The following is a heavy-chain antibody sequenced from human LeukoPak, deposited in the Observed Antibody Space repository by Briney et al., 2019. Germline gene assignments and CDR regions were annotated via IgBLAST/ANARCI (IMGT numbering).Heavy chain of an antibody. V-gene: IGHV3-30*18. D-gene: IGHD3-9*01. J-gene: IGHJ6*02. CDR2: ISYDGSNK. CDR3: AKDVLTGYYRNYYYYGMDV. Sequence: PGGSLRLSCAASGFTFSSYGMHWVRQAPGKGLEWVAVISYDGSNKYYADSVKGRFTISRDNSKNTLYLQMNSLRAEDTAVYYCAKDVLTGYYRNYYYYGMDVWGQGTTVTVSS. CDR1: GFTFSSYG.